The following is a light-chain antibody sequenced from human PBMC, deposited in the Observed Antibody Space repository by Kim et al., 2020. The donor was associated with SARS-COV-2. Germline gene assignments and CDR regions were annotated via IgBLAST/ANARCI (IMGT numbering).Light chain of an antibody. J-gene: IGKJ1*01. Sequence: WSQGERATLSSRASQSVSSTYLAWYQQNPGQAPRLLMSDASTRATGIPDRFSGSGSETDFTLTISRLEPEDFAVYYCQQYDTSRTFGQGTKVDIK. CDR2: DAS. CDR1: QSVSSTY. CDR3: QQYDTSRT. V-gene: IGKV3-20*01.